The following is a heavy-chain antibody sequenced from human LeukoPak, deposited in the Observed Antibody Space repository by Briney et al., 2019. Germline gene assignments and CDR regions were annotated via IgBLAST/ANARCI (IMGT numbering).Heavy chain of an antibody. CDR2: INSDGSST. CDR1: GFTFSSYW. J-gene: IGHJ3*02. CDR3: ARAETKYQLLFAFDI. Sequence: GGSLRLSCAASGFTFSSYWMHWVRQAPGKGLVWVSRINSDGSSTSYADSVKGRFTISRDNAKNTLYLQMNSLRAEDMAVYYCARAETKYQLLFAFDIWGQGTMVTVSS. D-gene: IGHD2-2*01. V-gene: IGHV3-74*01.